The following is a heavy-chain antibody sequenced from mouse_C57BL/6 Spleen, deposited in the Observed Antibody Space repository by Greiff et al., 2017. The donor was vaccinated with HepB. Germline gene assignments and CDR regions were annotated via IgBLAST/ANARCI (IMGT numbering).Heavy chain of an antibody. J-gene: IGHJ3*01. CDR2: IDPENGDT. CDR1: GFNIQDDY. CDR3: TLYDYDGWFAY. D-gene: IGHD2-4*01. Sequence: EVQLQQSGAELVRPGASVKLSCTASGFNIQDDYMHWVKQRPEQGLEWIGWIDPENGDTEYASKFQGKATITADTSSNTAYLQLSSLTSEDTAVYYCTLYDYDGWFAYWGQGTLVTVSA. V-gene: IGHV14-4*01.